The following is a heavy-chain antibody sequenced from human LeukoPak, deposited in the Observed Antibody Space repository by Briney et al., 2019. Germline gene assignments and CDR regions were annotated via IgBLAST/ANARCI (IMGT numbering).Heavy chain of an antibody. Sequence: PSETLSLTCAVYGGSFSGYYWSWIRQPPGKGLEWIGEINHSGSTNYNPSLKSRVTISVDTSKNQFSLKLSSVTAADTAVYYCARFPAPGYYYDSSGYYFVYWGQGTLVTVSS. CDR3: ARFPAPGYYYDSSGYYFVY. D-gene: IGHD3-22*01. CDR1: GGSFSGYY. CDR2: INHSGST. V-gene: IGHV4-34*01. J-gene: IGHJ4*02.